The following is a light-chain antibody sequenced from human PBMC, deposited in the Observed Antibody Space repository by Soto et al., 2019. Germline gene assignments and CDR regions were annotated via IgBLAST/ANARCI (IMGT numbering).Light chain of an antibody. J-gene: IGKJ1*01. CDR1: QSISSW. CDR2: DAS. CDR3: LQASTFPRT. Sequence: DIQMTQSPSTLSVSVVDRFTITFLASQSISSWLAWYQQKPGKAPKLLIYDASSLQSGVPSRFSGSGSGTDFLLTINNLQPEDFATYYCLQASTFPRTFGQGTKVDIK. V-gene: IGKV1-5*01.